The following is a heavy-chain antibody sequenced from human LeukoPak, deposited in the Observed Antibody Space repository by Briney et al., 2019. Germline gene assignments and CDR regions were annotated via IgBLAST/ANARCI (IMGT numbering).Heavy chain of an antibody. CDR2: ISGSGGST. CDR3: AKVVYYDFYLYYFDY. CDR1: GFTFSSYA. D-gene: IGHD3-3*01. J-gene: IGHJ4*02. Sequence: GGSLRLYCAASGFTFSSYAMSWVRQAPGKGPEWVSAISGSGGSTYYADSVKGRFTISRDNSKNTLYLQMNSLRAEDTAVYYCAKVVYYDFYLYYFDYWGQGTLVTVSS. V-gene: IGHV3-23*01.